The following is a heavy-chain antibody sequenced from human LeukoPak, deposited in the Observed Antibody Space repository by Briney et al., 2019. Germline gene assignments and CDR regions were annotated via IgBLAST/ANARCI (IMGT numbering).Heavy chain of an antibody. Sequence: GGSLRLSCAASGFTFSSYSMNWVRQAPGKGLEWVAVIWYDGSNKYYADSVKGRFTISRDNSKNTLYLQMNSLRAEDTAVYYCASWQSSSFDYWGQGTLVTVSS. D-gene: IGHD6-13*01. J-gene: IGHJ4*02. CDR2: IWYDGSNK. CDR1: GFTFSSYS. V-gene: IGHV3-33*08. CDR3: ASWQSSSFDY.